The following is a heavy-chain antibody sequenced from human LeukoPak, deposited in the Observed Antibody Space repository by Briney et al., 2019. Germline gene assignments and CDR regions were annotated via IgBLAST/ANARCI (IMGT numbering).Heavy chain of an antibody. CDR2: INTDGTVT. Sequence: GGSLRLSCAAAGFTFSRYWMLWVRQAPGKGLESVSRINTDGTVTTYADSVKGRFTVSRDNADNTMFLQMNSVRDEDTAVYYCATKQWLAPPPDSWGQGTPVTVSS. J-gene: IGHJ4*02. CDR1: GFTFSRYW. CDR3: ATKQWLAPPPDS. V-gene: IGHV3-74*01. D-gene: IGHD6-19*01.